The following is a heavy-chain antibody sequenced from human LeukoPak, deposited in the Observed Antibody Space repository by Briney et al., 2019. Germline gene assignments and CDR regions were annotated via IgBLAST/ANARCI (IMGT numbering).Heavy chain of an antibody. V-gene: IGHV1-18*01. CDR1: GYTFTSYG. CDR2: ISAYNGNT. J-gene: IGHJ4*02. Sequence: ASVKVSCKASGYTFTSYGISWVRQAPGQGLERMGWISAYNGNTNYAQKLQGRVTMTTDTSTSTAYMELRSLRSDDTAVYYCARVGAGLYCSSTSCYMFDYWGQGTLVTVSS. D-gene: IGHD2-2*02. CDR3: ARVGAGLYCSSTSCYMFDY.